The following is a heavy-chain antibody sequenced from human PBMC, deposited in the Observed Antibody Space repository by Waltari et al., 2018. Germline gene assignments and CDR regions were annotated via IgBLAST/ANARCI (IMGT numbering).Heavy chain of an antibody. D-gene: IGHD6-25*01. CDR1: GFTLTSYA. Sequence: EVQLVESGGGLVQPGGSLRLSCAASGFTLTSYAMSWVRRAPGKGRGWAYSISGVGSGTYYADSVRGRFTISRDNSKSTLYLQMNNLRAEDTAVYYCAKVESGRYYDYWGQGTLVTVSS. CDR2: ISGVGSGT. J-gene: IGHJ4*02. V-gene: IGHV3-23*04. CDR3: AKVESGRYYDY.